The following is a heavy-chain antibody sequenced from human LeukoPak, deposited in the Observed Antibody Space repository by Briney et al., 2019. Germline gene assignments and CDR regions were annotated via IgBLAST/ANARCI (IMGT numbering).Heavy chain of an antibody. Sequence: SGGSLRLSCAASGFTFSSYSMNWVRQAPGKGLEWVSSISSSSSYIYYADSVKGRFTISRDNAKNSLYLQMNSLRAEDTAVYYCARNTVLGYYYGMDVWGQGTTVTVSS. CDR3: ARNTVLGYYYGMDV. D-gene: IGHD6-6*01. CDR1: GFTFSSYS. V-gene: IGHV3-21*01. CDR2: ISSSSSYI. J-gene: IGHJ6*02.